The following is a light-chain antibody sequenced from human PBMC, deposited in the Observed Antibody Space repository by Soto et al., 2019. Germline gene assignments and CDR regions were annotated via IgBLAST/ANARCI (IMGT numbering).Light chain of an antibody. CDR3: NSYTGSATPGV. V-gene: IGLV2-14*03. CDR1: SSDVGAYKY. CDR2: EVT. J-gene: IGLJ3*02. Sequence: QSVLTQPASVSGSPGQSITISCTGTSSDVGAYKYVSWYQQHPGKAPKLIIYEVTNRPSGVSNRFSGSKSGNTASLTISGLQSEDEADYYCNSYTGSATPGVFGGGTKLTVL.